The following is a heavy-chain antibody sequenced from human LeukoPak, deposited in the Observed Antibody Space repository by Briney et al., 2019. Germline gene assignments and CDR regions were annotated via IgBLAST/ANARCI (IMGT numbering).Heavy chain of an antibody. CDR3: ARGHYGLGV. V-gene: IGHV3-11*01. CDR1: GLTFSDFY. CDR2: ITPSGTST. J-gene: IGHJ6*02. Sequence: GGSLRLSCAASGLTFSDFYMSWIRQARGKGLEWVSYITPSGTSTYYADSVKGRFTISRDNAKNSLDLQMNSLRAEDTAVYYCARGHYGLGVWGQGTTVTVSS.